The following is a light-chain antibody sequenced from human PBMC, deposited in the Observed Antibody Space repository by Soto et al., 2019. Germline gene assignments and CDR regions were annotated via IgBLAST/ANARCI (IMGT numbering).Light chain of an antibody. V-gene: IGLV1-44*01. CDR3: ASWDDYLNGGV. CDR1: SSNIGTYT. CDR2: TDY. J-gene: IGLJ3*02. Sequence: QSVLTQPPSASGTPGQRVTISCSGTSSNIGTYTVNWYQQLPGTAPKLLIYTDYQRPSGVPDRFSGSKSGTSASLAINGLHSEDEADYYCASWDDYLNGGVFGGGSKLTV.